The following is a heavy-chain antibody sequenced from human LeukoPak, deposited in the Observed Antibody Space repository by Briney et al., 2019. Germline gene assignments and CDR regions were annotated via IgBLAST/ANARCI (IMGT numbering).Heavy chain of an antibody. J-gene: IGHJ4*02. CDR1: GFTFSSYA. V-gene: IGHV3-7*01. CDR3: ARGAWYYYDSSGYYTYYFDY. CDR2: IKQDGSEK. D-gene: IGHD3-22*01. Sequence: GGSLRLSCAASGFTFSSYAMHWVRQAPGKGLEWVANIKQDGSEKYYVDSVKGRFTISRDNAKNSLYLQMNSLRAEDTAVYYCARGAWYYYDSSGYYTYYFDYWGQGTLVTVSS.